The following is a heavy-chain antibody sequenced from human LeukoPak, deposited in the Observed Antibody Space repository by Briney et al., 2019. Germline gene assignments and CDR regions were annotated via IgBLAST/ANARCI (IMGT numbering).Heavy chain of an antibody. CDR2: ISYDGSNK. CDR1: GFTFSSYG. Sequence: GGSLRLSCAASGFTFSSYGMHWVRQAPGKGLEWVAVISYDGSNKYYADSVKGRFTISRDNSKNTLYLQMNSLRAEDTAVYYCAKDRGSSVPLYYFDYWGQGTLVIVSS. CDR3: AKDRGSSVPLYYFDY. J-gene: IGHJ4*02. V-gene: IGHV3-30*18. D-gene: IGHD3-10*02.